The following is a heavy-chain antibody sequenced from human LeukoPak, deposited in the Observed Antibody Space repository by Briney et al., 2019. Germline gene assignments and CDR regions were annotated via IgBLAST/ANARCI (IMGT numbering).Heavy chain of an antibody. D-gene: IGHD3-3*01. Sequence: GGSLRLSCTTSGFAFSNYWMYWVREAPGKGREWVSRIKSDGSGITYSDAVEGRFTISRDNFKNTFLQMNSLRDEDTAMYYCVRGQTIDYWGQGTLVTVSS. J-gene: IGHJ4*02. CDR2: IKSDGSGI. V-gene: IGHV3-74*03. CDR1: GFAFSNYW. CDR3: VRGQTIDY.